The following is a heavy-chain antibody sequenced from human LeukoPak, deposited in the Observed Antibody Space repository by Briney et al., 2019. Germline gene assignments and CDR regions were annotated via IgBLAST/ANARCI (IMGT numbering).Heavy chain of an antibody. CDR1: GYTFTSYG. D-gene: IGHD3-9*01. Sequence: ASVKVSCKASGYTFTSYGISWVRQAPGQGLEWMGWISAYNGNTNYAQKLQGRVTMTTDTSTSTAYMELRSLRSDDTAAYYCAKDPYYDILPDAFDIWGQGTMVTVSS. V-gene: IGHV1-18*01. CDR2: ISAYNGNT. J-gene: IGHJ3*02. CDR3: AKDPYYDILPDAFDI.